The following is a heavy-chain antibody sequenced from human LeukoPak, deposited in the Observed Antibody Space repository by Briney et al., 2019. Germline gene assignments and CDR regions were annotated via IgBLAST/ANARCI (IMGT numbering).Heavy chain of an antibody. CDR1: GGFISSYY. D-gene: IGHD1-20*01. CDR2: IYTSGST. J-gene: IGHJ3*02. V-gene: IGHV4-4*07. CDR3: ASERGNWDAFDI. Sequence: TSETLSLTCTVSGGFISSYYWSWIRQPAGKGLEWIGRIYTSGSTNYNPSLKSRVTMSVDTSKNQFSLKLSSVTAADTAVYYCASERGNWDAFDIWGQGTMVTVSS.